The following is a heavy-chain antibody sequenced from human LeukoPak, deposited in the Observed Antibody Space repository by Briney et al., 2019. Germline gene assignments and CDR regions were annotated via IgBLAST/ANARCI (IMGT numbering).Heavy chain of an antibody. CDR3: ARDRHWTNDWVFDY. J-gene: IGHJ4*02. CDR1: GGSIATYY. CDR2: IYYNGHT. Sequence: SETLSLTCTVSGGSIATYYWSWIRQPPGKGLEWIGYIYYNGHTDYNPSLKSRVTISVYTSKNQFSLKLSSVTAADTAVYYCARDRHWTNDWVFDYWGQGTLVTVSS. D-gene: IGHD1/OR15-1a*01. V-gene: IGHV4-59*01.